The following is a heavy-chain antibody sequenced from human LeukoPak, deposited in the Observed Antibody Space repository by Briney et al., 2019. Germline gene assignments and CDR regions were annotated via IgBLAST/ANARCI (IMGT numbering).Heavy chain of an antibody. Sequence: GSLRLSCAASGFTFSIYAMSWVRQAPGKGLEWVSGTSGSGGTTYYADSVKGRFTISRDSSKSTLYLQMNSLRAEDTAVYYCAKPKVGTHRGFDYWGQGTLLTVSS. CDR2: TSGSGGTT. CDR3: AKPKVGTHRGFDY. J-gene: IGHJ4*02. D-gene: IGHD1-26*01. CDR1: GFTFSIYA. V-gene: IGHV3-23*01.